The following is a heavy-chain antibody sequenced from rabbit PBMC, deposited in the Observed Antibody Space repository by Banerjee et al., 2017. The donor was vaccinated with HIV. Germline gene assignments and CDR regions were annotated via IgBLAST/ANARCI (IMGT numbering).Heavy chain of an antibody. CDR3: ATNADYAAYGAGTPFKL. V-gene: IGHV1S45*01. D-gene: IGHD7-1*01. CDR1: GFSFSSSYW. Sequence: QEQLEESGGGLVKPGASLTLTCTASGFSFSSSYWICWVRQAPGKGLEWIASIYAGSSGSTWYASWAKGRFTISKTSSTTVTLQMTSLTAADTATYFCATNADYAAYGAGTPFKLWGPGTLVTVS. CDR2: IYAGSSGST. J-gene: IGHJ4*01.